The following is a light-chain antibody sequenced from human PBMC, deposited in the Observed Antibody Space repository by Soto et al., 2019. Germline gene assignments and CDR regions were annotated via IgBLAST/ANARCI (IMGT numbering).Light chain of an antibody. J-gene: IGLJ2*01. CDR3: CSYAGSSTYV. CDR2: EGS. Sequence: SALTQPASVSGSPGQSITISCTGTSSDVGSYNLVSWYQQHPGKAPKLMIYEGSRRPSGVSNRFSASKSGNTASLTISGLQAEDEAAYYCCSYAGSSTYVFGGGTKLTVL. CDR1: SSDVGSYNL. V-gene: IGLV2-23*01.